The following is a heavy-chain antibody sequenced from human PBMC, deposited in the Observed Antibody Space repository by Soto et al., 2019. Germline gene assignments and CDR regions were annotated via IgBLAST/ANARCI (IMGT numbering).Heavy chain of an antibody. J-gene: IGHJ4*02. D-gene: IGHD4-17*01. CDR1: GFTFSSYA. Sequence: SGGSLRLSCAASGFTFSSYAMSWVRQAPGKGLEWVSAISGSGGSTYYADSVKGRFTISRDNSKNTLYLQMNSLRAEDTAVYYCAKDFRPHYGDYDLFDYWGQGTLVTVSS. CDR3: AKDFRPHYGDYDLFDY. V-gene: IGHV3-23*01. CDR2: ISGSGGST.